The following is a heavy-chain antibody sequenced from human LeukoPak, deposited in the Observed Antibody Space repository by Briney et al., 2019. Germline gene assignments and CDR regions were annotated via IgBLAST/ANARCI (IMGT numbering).Heavy chain of an antibody. Sequence: PSETLSLTCTVSGYSISSGYYWGWIRQPPGKGLEWIGSIYHNGSTYYNPSLKSRVTISVDTSKNQFSLKLSSVTTADTAVYYCARSYAAAPFDPWGQGTLVTVSS. CDR3: ARSYAAAPFDP. D-gene: IGHD6-13*01. CDR1: GYSISSGYY. J-gene: IGHJ5*02. CDR2: IYHNGST. V-gene: IGHV4-38-2*02.